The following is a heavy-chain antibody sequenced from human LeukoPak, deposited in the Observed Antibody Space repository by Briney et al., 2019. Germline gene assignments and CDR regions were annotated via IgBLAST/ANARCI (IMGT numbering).Heavy chain of an antibody. CDR3: ARAYATVLLWFGESGYYYGMDV. D-gene: IGHD3-10*01. CDR1: GYTFTSYD. CDR2: MNPNSGNT. V-gene: IGHV1-8*01. J-gene: IGHJ6*02. Sequence: ASVKVSCKASGYTFTSYDINWVRQATGQGLEWMGWMNPNSGNTGYAQKFQGRVTMTRNTSISTAYMELSSLRSEDTAVYYCARAYATVLLWFGESGYYYGMDVWGQGTTVTVSS.